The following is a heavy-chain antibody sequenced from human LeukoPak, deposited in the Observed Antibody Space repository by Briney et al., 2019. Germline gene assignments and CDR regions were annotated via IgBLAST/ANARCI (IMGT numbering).Heavy chain of an antibody. CDR1: GFTFSSYG. CDR3: ARAGVSEWLLYRYYYYYMDV. D-gene: IGHD3-3*01. V-gene: IGHV3-33*01. Sequence: GGSLRLSCAASGFTFSSYGMHWVRQAPGKGLEWVAVIWYDGSNKYYADSVKGRFTISRDNSKNTLYLQMNSLRAEDTAVYYCARAGVSEWLLYRYYYYYMDVWGKGTTVTVSS. CDR2: IWYDGSNK. J-gene: IGHJ6*03.